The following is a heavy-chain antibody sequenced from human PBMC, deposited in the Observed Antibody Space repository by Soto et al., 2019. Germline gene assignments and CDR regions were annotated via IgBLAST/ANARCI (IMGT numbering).Heavy chain of an antibody. CDR2: INAGNGNT. CDR1: GYTFTSYA. D-gene: IGHD4-17*01. Sequence: ASVKVSCKASGYTFTSYAMHWVRQAPGQRLEWMGWINAGNGNTKYSQKFQGRVTITRDTSASTAYMELRSLRSDDTAVYYCARDQGMNYGVAKDYWGQGTLVTVSS. CDR3: ARDQGMNYGVAKDY. V-gene: IGHV1-3*01. J-gene: IGHJ4*02.